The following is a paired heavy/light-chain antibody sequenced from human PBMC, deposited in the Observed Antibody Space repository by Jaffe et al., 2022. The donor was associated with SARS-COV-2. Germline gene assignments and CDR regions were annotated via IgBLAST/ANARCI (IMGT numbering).Light chain of an antibody. Sequence: DIQMTQSPSSLSASVGDRVTITCRASQSISSYLNWYQQKPGKAPKLLIYAASSLQSGVPSRFSGSGSGTDFTLTISSLQPEDFATYYCQQSYSTPTFGPGTKVDIK. CDR2: AAS. J-gene: IGKJ3*01. V-gene: IGKV1-39*01. CDR3: QQSYSTPT. CDR1: QSISSY.
Heavy chain of an antibody. Sequence: QVQLQESGPGLVKPSETLSLTCTVSGGSISSYYWSWIRQPPGKGLEWIGYIYYSGSTNYNPSLKSRVTISVDTSKNQFSLKLSSVTAADTAVYYCARHIPVMVVSEYYYYGMDVWGQGTTVTVSS. J-gene: IGHJ6*02. CDR3: ARHIPVMVVSEYYYYGMDV. CDR2: IYYSGST. D-gene: IGHD3-10*01. CDR1: GGSISSYY. V-gene: IGHV4-59*08.